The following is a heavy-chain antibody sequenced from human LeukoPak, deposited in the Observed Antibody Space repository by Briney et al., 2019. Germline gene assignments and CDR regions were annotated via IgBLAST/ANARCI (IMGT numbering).Heavy chain of an antibody. V-gene: IGHV1-24*01. CDR2: FDPEDGET. CDR3: ATVFNQGYENSGFRFDY. Sequence: GASVKVSCKVSGYTLTELSMHWVRQAPGKGLEWMGGFDPEDGETIYAQKFQGRVTMTEDTSTDTAYMELSSPRSEDTAVYYCATVFNQGYENSGFRFDYWGQGTLVTVSS. CDR1: GYTLTELS. D-gene: IGHD3-22*01. J-gene: IGHJ4*02.